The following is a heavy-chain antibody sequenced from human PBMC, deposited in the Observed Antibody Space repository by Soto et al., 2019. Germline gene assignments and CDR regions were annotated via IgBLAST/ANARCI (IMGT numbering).Heavy chain of an antibody. CDR1: GFTVSSNY. CDR3: ARGGSSSLLRLVDYYYGMDV. J-gene: IGHJ6*02. D-gene: IGHD6-6*01. Sequence: GGSLRLSCAASGFTVSSNYMSWFRQAPGKGLEWVSVIYSGGSTYYADSVKGRFTISRDNSKNTLYLQMNSLRAEDTAVYYCARGGSSSLLRLVDYYYGMDVWGQGTTVTVSS. V-gene: IGHV3-53*01. CDR2: IYSGGST.